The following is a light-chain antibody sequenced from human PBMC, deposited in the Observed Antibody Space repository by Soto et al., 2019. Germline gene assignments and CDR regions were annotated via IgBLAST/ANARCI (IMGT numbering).Light chain of an antibody. CDR1: QSVSSY. J-gene: IGKJ4*01. V-gene: IGKV3-11*01. Sequence: IVLTQSPATRSLSPGERATLSCRASQSVSSYLAWYQQKPGQAPRLLIYDASNRATGIPARFSGSGSGTDFTLTISSLENEDFAVYYCQQRSNWTLTFGGGTKVDIK. CDR3: QQRSNWTLT. CDR2: DAS.